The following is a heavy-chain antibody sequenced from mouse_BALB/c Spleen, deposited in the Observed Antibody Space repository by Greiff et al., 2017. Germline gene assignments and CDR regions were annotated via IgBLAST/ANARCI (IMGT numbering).Heavy chain of an antibody. Sequence: VQLQQSAAELARPGASVKMSCKASGYTFTSYTMHWVKQRPGQGLEWIGYINPSSGYTEYNQKFKDKTTLTADKSSSTAYMQLSSLTSEDSAVYYCARSGYGSSLYAMDYWGQGTSVTVSS. CDR3: ARSGYGSSLYAMDY. V-gene: IGHV1-4*02. J-gene: IGHJ4*01. CDR2: INPSSGYT. D-gene: IGHD1-1*01. CDR1: GYTFTSYT.